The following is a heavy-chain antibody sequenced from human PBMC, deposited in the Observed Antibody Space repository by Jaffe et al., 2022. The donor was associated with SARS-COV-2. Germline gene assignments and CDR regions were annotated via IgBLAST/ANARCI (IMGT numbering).Heavy chain of an antibody. CDR1: GFTFSIYN. CDR3: VKEGQYGSYSAV. Sequence: EVQLVESGGGLVQPGGSLRLSCAASGFTFSIYNMNWVRQAPGKGLEWISYIKSSGSDTYYVDSVKGRFTISRDNVKNSLYLQMNSLRVEDTAVYYCVKEGQYGSYSAVWGQGTLVTVSS. D-gene: IGHD1-26*01. V-gene: IGHV3-48*01. CDR2: IKSSGSDT. J-gene: IGHJ4*02.